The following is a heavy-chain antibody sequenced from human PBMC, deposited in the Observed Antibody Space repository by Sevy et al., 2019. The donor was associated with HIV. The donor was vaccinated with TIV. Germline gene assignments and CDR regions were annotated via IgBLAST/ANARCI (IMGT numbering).Heavy chain of an antibody. CDR1: GYIFSDYY. CDR2: INSDSGVT. V-gene: IGHV1-2*02. Sequence: ASVKVSCKASGYIFSDYYIHWVRQAPGQGLEWMAWINSDSGVTNYAQRFQGEVTVTRDTSLRTAYLELTNLKSNDTAIYYFARLTTQPTSDLYGLDVWGQGTTVTFSS. CDR3: ARLTTQPTSDLYGLDV. D-gene: IGHD4-17*01. J-gene: IGHJ6*02.